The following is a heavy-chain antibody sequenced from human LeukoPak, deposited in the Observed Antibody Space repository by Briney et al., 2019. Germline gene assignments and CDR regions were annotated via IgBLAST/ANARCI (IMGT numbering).Heavy chain of an antibody. CDR2: IYYSGST. D-gene: IGHD1-26*01. J-gene: IGHJ4*02. CDR1: GGSIGSYY. Sequence: SETLSLTCTVSGGSIGSYYWSWIRQPPGKGLEWIGYIYYSGSTNYSPSLKSRVTISVDTSKNQFSLKLGSVTAADTAVYYCARSHEGGGGRTVDYWGQGTLVTVSS. V-gene: IGHV4-59*01. CDR3: ARSHEGGGGRTVDY.